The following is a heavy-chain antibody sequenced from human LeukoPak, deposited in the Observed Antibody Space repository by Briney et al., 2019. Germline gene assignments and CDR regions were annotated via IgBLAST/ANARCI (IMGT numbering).Heavy chain of an antibody. V-gene: IGHV3-9*01. CDR3: AKANRAMVRGVITL. CDR2: ISWNSGSI. D-gene: IGHD3-10*01. CDR1: GFTFDDYA. J-gene: IGHJ4*02. Sequence: PGRSLRLSCAASGFTFDDYAMHWVRQAPGKGLEWVSGISWNSGSIGYADSVKGRFTISRDNAKNSLYLQMNSLRAGDTALYYCAKANRAMVRGVITLWGQGTLVTVSS.